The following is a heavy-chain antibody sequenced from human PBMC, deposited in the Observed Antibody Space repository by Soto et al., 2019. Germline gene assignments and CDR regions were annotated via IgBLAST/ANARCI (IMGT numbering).Heavy chain of an antibody. Sequence: QVQLQQWGAGLLKPSETLSLTCAVYGGSFSGYYWSWIRQPPGKGLEWIREINHSGSTNYNPSLKSRVTISVDTSKNQFSLKLSSVTAADTAVYYCARGASRTYYDILTGPRAFDIWGQGTMVTVSS. CDR2: INHSGST. J-gene: IGHJ3*02. D-gene: IGHD3-9*01. CDR1: GGSFSGYY. CDR3: ARGASRTYYDILTGPRAFDI. V-gene: IGHV4-34*01.